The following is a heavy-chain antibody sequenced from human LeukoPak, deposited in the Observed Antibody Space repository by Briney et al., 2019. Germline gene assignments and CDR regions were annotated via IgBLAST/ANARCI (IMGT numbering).Heavy chain of an antibody. Sequence: SVKVSFKASGGTFSSYAISWVRQAPGQGLEWVGGIIPIFGTANYAQKFQGRVTITADESTSTAYMELSSLRSEDTAVYYCARAFRDPGYFDLWGRGTLVTVSS. J-gene: IGHJ2*01. CDR3: ARAFRDPGYFDL. D-gene: IGHD3-10*01. CDR1: GGTFSSYA. CDR2: IIPIFGTA. V-gene: IGHV1-69*13.